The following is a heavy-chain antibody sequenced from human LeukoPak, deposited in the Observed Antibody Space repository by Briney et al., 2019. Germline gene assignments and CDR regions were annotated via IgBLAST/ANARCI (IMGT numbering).Heavy chain of an antibody. V-gene: IGHV3-30*18. J-gene: IGHJ4*02. CDR2: ISYDGSNK. D-gene: IGHD3-22*01. CDR3: AKVPSDSSGYYYFDY. Sequence: PGGSLRLSCAASGFTFSSYVMHWVRQAPGKGLEWVAVISYDGSNKYYADSVKGRFTISRDNSKNTLYLQMNSLRAEDTAVYYCAKVPSDSSGYYYFDYWGQGTLDTVSS. CDR1: GFTFSSYV.